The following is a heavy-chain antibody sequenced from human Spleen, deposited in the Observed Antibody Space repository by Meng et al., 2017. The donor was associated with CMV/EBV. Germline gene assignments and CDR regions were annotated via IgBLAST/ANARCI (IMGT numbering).Heavy chain of an antibody. Sequence: ASVKVSCKASGYTFTSYYMHWVRQAPGQGLEWMGIINPSGGSTSYAQKFQGRVTMTGDTSTSTVYMELSSLRSEDTAVYYCARAGGIAATNYYYYYGMDVWGQGTTVTVSS. CDR2: INPSGGST. J-gene: IGHJ6*02. CDR3: ARAGGIAATNYYYYYGMDV. D-gene: IGHD6-25*01. CDR1: GYTFTSYY. V-gene: IGHV1-46*01.